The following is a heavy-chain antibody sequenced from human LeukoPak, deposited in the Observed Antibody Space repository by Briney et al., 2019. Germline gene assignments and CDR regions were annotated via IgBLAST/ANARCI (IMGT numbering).Heavy chain of an antibody. J-gene: IGHJ6*03. D-gene: IGHD3-10*02. CDR1: GFTFSSFT. Sequence: GGSLRLSCTASGFTFSSFTMHLVRQAPGKGLEWVSSINGRSNYIYYADSLKGRFTISRDNAKNSLYLELNSLRAGDSAIYYCARLGFHYHRGPDLSYYYMDVWGKGTTVTVSS. V-gene: IGHV3-21*01. CDR3: ARLGFHYHRGPDLSYYYMDV. CDR2: INGRSNYI.